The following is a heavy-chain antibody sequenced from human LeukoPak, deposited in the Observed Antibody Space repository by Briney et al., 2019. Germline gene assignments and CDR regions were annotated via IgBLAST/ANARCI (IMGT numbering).Heavy chain of an antibody. D-gene: IGHD3-10*01. CDR3: ARDVSGNYYGSGTYRF. V-gene: IGHV4-38-2*02. CDR2: IYHSGST. CDR1: GYSISSGFY. J-gene: IGHJ4*02. Sequence: SETLSLTCAVSGYSISSGFYWGWIRQPPGRGLKWIGNIYHSGSTYYNPSLKSRVTMSVDTSKNQFSLKLSSVTAADTAVYYCARDVSGNYYGSGTYRFWGQGTLVTVSS.